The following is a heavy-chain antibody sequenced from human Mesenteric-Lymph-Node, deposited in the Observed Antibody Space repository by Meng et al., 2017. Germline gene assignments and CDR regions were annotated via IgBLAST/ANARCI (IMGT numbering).Heavy chain of an antibody. CDR3: ARAGYSYGYDAFDI. CDR1: GGSISSHY. J-gene: IGHJ3*02. V-gene: IGHV4-4*07. D-gene: IGHD5-18*01. CDR2: FHGSGTF. Sequence: SETLSLTCSVSGGSISSHYWNWLRQPAGQGLEWIGRFHGSGTFFDYNPSLKSRIAMSVDASKNQFSLKLSSVTAADTAVYYCARAGYSYGYDAFDIWGQGTMVTVSS.